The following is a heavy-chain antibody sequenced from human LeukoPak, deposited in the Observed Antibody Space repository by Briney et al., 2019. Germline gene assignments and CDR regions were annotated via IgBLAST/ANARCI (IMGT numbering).Heavy chain of an antibody. CDR3: ARSSYDSSGYYYLI. J-gene: IGHJ4*02. CDR2: IYHSGST. D-gene: IGHD3-22*01. CDR1: GGSISSGGYS. V-gene: IGHV4-30-2*01. Sequence: SQTLSLTCAVSGGSISSGGYSWSWIRQPPGKGLEWIGYIYHSGSTYYNPSLKSRVTISVDRSKNQFSLKLSSVTAADTAVYYCARSSYDSSGYYYLIWGQGTLVTVSS.